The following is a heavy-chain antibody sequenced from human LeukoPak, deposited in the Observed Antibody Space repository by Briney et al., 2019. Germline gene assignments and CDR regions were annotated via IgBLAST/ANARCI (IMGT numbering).Heavy chain of an antibody. CDR3: ARDLDDYGDSIWYSDL. D-gene: IGHD4-17*01. V-gene: IGHV1-18*01. CDR1: GYTFTSYG. CDR2: ISAYNGNT. Sequence: ASVKVSCKASGYTFTSYGISWVRQAPGQGLEWMGWISAYNGNTNYAQKLQGRVTVTTDTSTSTAYMELRSLRSDDTAVYYCARDLDDYGDSIWYSDLWGRGTLVTVSS. J-gene: IGHJ2*01.